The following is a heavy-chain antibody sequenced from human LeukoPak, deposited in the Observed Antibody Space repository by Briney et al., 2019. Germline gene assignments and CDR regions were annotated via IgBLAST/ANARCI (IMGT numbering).Heavy chain of an antibody. J-gene: IGHJ4*02. Sequence: GGSLRLSCAASGFTVSSNYMIWVRQAPGKGLVWVSRIYSGGSTSYSDSVEGRFTIIRDNYENTLYLQMNSMRDEDTAVYYCARDRANWYNVGRLFDYWGQGTLVTVSS. CDR1: GFTVSSNY. D-gene: IGHD1/OR15-1a*01. V-gene: IGHV3-53*01. CDR2: IYSGGST. CDR3: ARDRANWYNVGRLFDY.